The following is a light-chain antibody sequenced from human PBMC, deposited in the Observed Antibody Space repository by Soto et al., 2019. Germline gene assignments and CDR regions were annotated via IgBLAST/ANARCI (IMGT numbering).Light chain of an antibody. CDR1: QRVSGGF. Sequence: VLTQSPATLSLSPGERATLYCGASQRVSGGFLAWYQQKPGLAPRLLIYHASSRATGIPERFSGSGSGTDFTLTISRLEPEDFEVYYCQQYGSSPRTFGQGTKVDIK. CDR3: QQYGSSPRT. J-gene: IGKJ1*01. V-gene: IGKV3D-20*01. CDR2: HAS.